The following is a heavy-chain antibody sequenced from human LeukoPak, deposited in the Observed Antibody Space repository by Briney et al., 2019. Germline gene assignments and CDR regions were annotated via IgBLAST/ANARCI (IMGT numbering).Heavy chain of an antibody. Sequence: SETLSLTCTVSGGSISSSSYYWGWIRQPPGKGLEWIGEIYHSGSTNYNPSLKSRVTISVDKSKNQFSLKLSSVTAADTAVYYCARDQRVVVVAAMPVDRGGDYWGQGTLVTVSS. V-gene: IGHV4-39*07. J-gene: IGHJ4*02. CDR3: ARDQRVVVVAAMPVDRGGDY. CDR1: GGSISSSSYY. CDR2: IYHSGST. D-gene: IGHD2-2*01.